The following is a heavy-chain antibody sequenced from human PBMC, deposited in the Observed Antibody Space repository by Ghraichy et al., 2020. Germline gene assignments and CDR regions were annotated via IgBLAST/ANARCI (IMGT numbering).Heavy chain of an antibody. CDR1: GFTFSSYW. J-gene: IGHJ6*02. D-gene: IGHD3-10*01. Sequence: GGSLRLSCAASGFTFSSYWMSWVRQAPGKGLEWVANIKQDGSEKYYVDSVKGRFTISRDNAKNSLYLQMNSLRAEDTAVYYCARDPKVRIFLLGMDFWGPGTTVTVSS. CDR3: ARDPKVRIFLLGMDF. V-gene: IGHV3-7*01. CDR2: IKQDGSEK.